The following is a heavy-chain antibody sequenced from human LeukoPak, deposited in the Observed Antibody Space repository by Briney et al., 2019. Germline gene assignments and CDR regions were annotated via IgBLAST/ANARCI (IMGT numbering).Heavy chain of an antibody. CDR3: ARNSGYYYSGWFDP. V-gene: IGHV4-31*03. CDR1: GGSISSGGYY. J-gene: IGHJ5*02. CDR2: IHYNGNT. Sequence: SETLSLTCTVSGGSISSGGYYWSCIRQHPGKGLEWIGYIHYNGNTYYNPSLKSRVTISVDTSKNQFSLKLSSVTAADTAVYYCARNSGYYYSGWFDPWGQGTLVTVSS. D-gene: IGHD3-22*01.